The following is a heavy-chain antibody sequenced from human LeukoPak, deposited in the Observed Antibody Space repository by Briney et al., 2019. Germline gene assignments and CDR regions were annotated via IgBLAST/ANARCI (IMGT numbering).Heavy chain of an antibody. J-gene: IGHJ4*02. V-gene: IGHV4-39*01. CDR1: GGSISTSTYY. CDR2: IYYSGTT. Sequence: SETLSLTCTVSGGSISTSTYYWGWIRQPPGKGLEWIGTIYYSGTTYYNPSLKSRVTISVDTSKNQFSLRLTSVTAADTAVYYCARPRGDLWSGYDYWGQGVLVTVSP. D-gene: IGHD3-3*01. CDR3: ARPRGDLWSGYDY.